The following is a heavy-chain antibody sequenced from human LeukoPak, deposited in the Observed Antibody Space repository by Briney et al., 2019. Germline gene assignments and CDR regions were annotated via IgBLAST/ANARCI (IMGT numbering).Heavy chain of an antibody. CDR1: GGSISSYY. D-gene: IGHD3-10*01. CDR2: IYYSGST. V-gene: IGHV4-59*08. CDR3: ASALGQGDIHQFTFDC. J-gene: IGHJ4*02. Sequence: SSETLSLTCTVSGGSISSYYRSWIRQPPGKGLEWIGYIYYSGSTNYNPSLKSRVTISVDTSKNQFSLKLSSVTAADTAVYYCASALGQGDIHQFTFDCWGQGTLVTVSS.